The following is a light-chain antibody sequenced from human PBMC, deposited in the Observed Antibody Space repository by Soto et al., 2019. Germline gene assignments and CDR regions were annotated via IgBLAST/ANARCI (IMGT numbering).Light chain of an antibody. CDR2: DVS. V-gene: IGLV2-14*01. CDR1: SSDVGDYDY. J-gene: IGLJ2*01. Sequence: QSVLTQPASVSGSPGQSITISCTGTSSDVGDYDYVSWYQQHPGKAPKLMFYDVSNRPSGVSNRFSGSKSGNTASLTISGLQAEDEGDHYCSSYTSSGTLVLFGGGTKVTVL. CDR3: SSYTSSGTLVL.